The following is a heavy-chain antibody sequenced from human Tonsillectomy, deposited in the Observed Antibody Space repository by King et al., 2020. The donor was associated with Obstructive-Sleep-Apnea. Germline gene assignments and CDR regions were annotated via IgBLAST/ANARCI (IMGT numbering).Heavy chain of an antibody. J-gene: IGHJ3*02. CDR3: AREGPPLYCSGGSCYDDAFDI. Sequence: VQLVESGGGLVQPGGSLRLSCAASGFTFSSYDMHWVRQATGKGLEWVSAIGTAGDTYYPGSVKGRFTISRENAKNSLFLQMNSLRAGDTAVYYCAREGPPLYCSGGSCYDDAFDIWGQGTMVTVSS. CDR2: IGTAGDT. D-gene: IGHD2-15*01. CDR1: GFTFSSYD. V-gene: IGHV3-13*01.